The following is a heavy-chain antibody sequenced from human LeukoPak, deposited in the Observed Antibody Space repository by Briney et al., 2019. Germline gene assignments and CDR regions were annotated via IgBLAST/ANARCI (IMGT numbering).Heavy chain of an antibody. Sequence: GRSLRLSCAASGFRFADYAMHWVRQAPGKGLEWVSGISWNTANTGYADSVKGRFTISRDNARNSLYLRMNSLRVEDTAFYYCTKAPGVTTGWFDPWGQGTLVTVSS. CDR1: GFRFADYA. J-gene: IGHJ5*02. D-gene: IGHD4-17*01. CDR3: TKAPGVTTGWFDP. CDR2: ISWNTANT. V-gene: IGHV3-9*01.